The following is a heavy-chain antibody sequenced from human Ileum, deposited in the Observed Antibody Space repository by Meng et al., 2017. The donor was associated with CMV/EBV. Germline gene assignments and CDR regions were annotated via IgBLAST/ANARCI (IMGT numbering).Heavy chain of an antibody. CDR2: INQSGIT. Sequence: GSLRLSCGVYGGSFSGNFWSWIRQPPGKGLEWIGEINQSGITKYHPSLKSRGTISVDTSKNQFSLKVTSVTAADTAVYYCAIGYSGYGLLDYWGQGTLVTVSS. D-gene: IGHD5-12*01. CDR1: GGSFSGNF. J-gene: IGHJ4*02. CDR3: AIGYSGYGLLDY. V-gene: IGHV4-34*01.